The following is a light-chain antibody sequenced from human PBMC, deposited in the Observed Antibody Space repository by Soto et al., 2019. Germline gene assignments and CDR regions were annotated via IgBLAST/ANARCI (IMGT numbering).Light chain of an antibody. CDR2: WAS. Sequence: DIVMTQSPDSLAVSLGERATINCKSSQSVLYSSNNKNYLAWYQQKPGQPPKLLIYWASTRESGVPDRFSGSGSGTDFTLIISSLQAEDVAVYYCQQYYSTPQGTFGQGTKVEIK. V-gene: IGKV4-1*01. J-gene: IGKJ1*01. CDR3: QQYYSTPQGT. CDR1: QSVLYSSNNKNY.